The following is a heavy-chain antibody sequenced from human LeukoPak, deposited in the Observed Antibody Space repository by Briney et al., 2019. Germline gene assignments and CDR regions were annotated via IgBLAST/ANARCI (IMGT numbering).Heavy chain of an antibody. CDR3: ARHPLYYYDSSGYYSYFDY. D-gene: IGHD3-22*01. Sequence: GESLKISCKGSGYSFTSYWIGWVRQMPGKGLEWMGIIYPGDSDTRYGPSFQGQVTISADKSISTAYLQWSSLKASDTAMYYCARHPLYYYDSSGYYSYFDYWGQGTLVTVSS. CDR1: GYSFTSYW. CDR2: IYPGDSDT. J-gene: IGHJ4*02. V-gene: IGHV5-51*01.